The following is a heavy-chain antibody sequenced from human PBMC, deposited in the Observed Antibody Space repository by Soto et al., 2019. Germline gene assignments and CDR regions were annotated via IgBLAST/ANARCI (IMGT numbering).Heavy chain of an antibody. CDR3: GSATGGCREDV. Sequence: EVQLVESGGGLVQPGGSLRLSCAASGFTFSAYWMGWVRQAPGRGLQWVATIKTDGSKKYYVDSVTGRFTISRVNDKNTLHLKLSAQKANETGVYYCGSATGGCREDVWGHAPGVTVS. D-gene: IGHD2-15*01. CDR2: IKTDGSKK. V-gene: IGHV3-7*05. CDR1: GFTFSAYW. J-gene: IGHJ6*02.